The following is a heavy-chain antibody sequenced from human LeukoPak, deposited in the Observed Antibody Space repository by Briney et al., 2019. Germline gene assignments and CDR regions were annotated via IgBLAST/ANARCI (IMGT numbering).Heavy chain of an antibody. D-gene: IGHD3-16*01. CDR3: ARANYDYVWGSPYYFDY. J-gene: IGHJ4*02. Sequence: PSETLSLTCAVSSYSISSGYYWGWIRQPPGKGLEWIASIYRSGSTYYSPSLKSRVTISVDTSKNQFSLKLSSVTAADTAVYYCARANYDYVWGSPYYFDYWGQGTLVTVSS. CDR2: IYRSGST. V-gene: IGHV4-38-2*01. CDR1: SYSISSGYY.